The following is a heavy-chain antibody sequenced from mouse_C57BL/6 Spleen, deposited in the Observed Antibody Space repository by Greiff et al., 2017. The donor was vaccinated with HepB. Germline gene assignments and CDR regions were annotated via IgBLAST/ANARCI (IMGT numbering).Heavy chain of an antibody. CDR2: INPSTGGT. J-gene: IGHJ4*01. D-gene: IGHD2-2*01. V-gene: IGHV1-42*01. CDR3: ATYGYNYYYAMDY. Sequence: VQLHQSGPELVKPGASVKISCKASGYSFTGYYMNWVKQSPEKSLEWIGEINPSTGGTTYNQKFKAKATLTVDKSSSTAYMQLKSLTSEDSAVYYCATYGYNYYYAMDYWGQGTSVTVSS. CDR1: GYSFTGYY.